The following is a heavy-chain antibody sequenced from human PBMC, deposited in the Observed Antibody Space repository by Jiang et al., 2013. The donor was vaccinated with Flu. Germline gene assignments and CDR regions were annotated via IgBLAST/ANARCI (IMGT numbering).Heavy chain of an antibody. J-gene: IGHJ4*02. CDR1: GASIDSSTYS. CDR3: ARSHDGFGEYNFDS. Sequence: GLVKPSQTLSLTCAVXGASIDSSTYSWNWIRQAPGKGLEWIGYMYYSGSIFYNPSLKSRVSISIDTSNNGLSLEVSSVTAADTAVYYCARSHDGFGEYNFDSWGQGILVTVSS. V-gene: IGHV4-30-4*07. CDR2: MYYSGSI. D-gene: IGHD3-10*01.